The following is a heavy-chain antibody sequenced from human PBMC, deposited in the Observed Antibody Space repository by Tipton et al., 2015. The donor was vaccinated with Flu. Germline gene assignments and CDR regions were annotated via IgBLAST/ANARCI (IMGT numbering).Heavy chain of an antibody. V-gene: IGHV4-34*01. J-gene: IGHJ3*02. D-gene: IGHD2-2*01. CDR1: SGSFSGYY. Sequence: TLSLTCAVYSGSFSGYYWDWIRQPPGKGLEWIGEINHSGSTDYNPSLKSRVTISLDTSKNQLSLKVNSVTAADTAVYFCARAMGYCSTISCSEAFDIWGQGTMVTVSS. CDR3: ARAMGYCSTISCSEAFDI. CDR2: INHSGST.